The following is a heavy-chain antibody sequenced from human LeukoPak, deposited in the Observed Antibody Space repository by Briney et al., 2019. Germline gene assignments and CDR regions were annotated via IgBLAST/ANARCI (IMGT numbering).Heavy chain of an antibody. J-gene: IGHJ3*02. V-gene: IGHV3-15*01. CDR2: IKSKTDGGTT. CDR1: GLIVSNSY. Sequence: GGSLRLSCAASGLIVSNSYMTWLRQAPGKGLEWVGRIKSKTDGGTTDYAAPVKGRFTISRDDSKNTLYLQMNSLKTEDTAVYYCTTDRYDSSGYYYVKAFDIWGQGTMVTVSS. CDR3: TTDRYDSSGYYYVKAFDI. D-gene: IGHD3-22*01.